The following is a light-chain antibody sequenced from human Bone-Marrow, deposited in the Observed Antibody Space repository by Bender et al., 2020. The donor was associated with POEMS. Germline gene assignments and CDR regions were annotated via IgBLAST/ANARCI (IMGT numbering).Light chain of an antibody. V-gene: IGLV2-14*02. Sequence: QSALTQPASVSGSPGQSITISCTGTSSDVGNYYVVSWYQQHPGKAPKLIIYGVNKRPSGVSNRFSGSKSGNTASLTISGLQSEDEADYYCSSYTSSNTIFGGGTKLTVL. J-gene: IGLJ2*01. CDR3: SSYTSSNTI. CDR1: SSDVGNYYV. CDR2: GVN.